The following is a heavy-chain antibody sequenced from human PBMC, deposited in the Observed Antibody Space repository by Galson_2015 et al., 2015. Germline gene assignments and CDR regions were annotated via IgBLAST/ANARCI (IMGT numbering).Heavy chain of an antibody. V-gene: IGHV3-23*01. CDR3: AKGVGSDFYYANDY. CDR2: ITASGGRP. CDR1: GLTFSSYA. J-gene: IGHJ4*02. Sequence: SLRLSCAASGLTFSSYAMSWVRQAPGKGLEWVSLITASGGRPYYADSVKRRFTISRDNSKNTLYVQMNSLRAEDTAMYYCAKGVGSDFYYANDYWGQGTLVTVSS. D-gene: IGHD3-22*01.